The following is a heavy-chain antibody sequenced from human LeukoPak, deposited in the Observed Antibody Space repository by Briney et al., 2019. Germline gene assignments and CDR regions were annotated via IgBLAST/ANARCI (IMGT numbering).Heavy chain of an antibody. V-gene: IGHV1-2*02. Sequence: ASVKVSCKASGYTFTGYYMQWVRQAPGQGPEWMGWINPNNGGTNYAQKFQGRVSLTLDRSISTAYMELSGLRSDDTAVYYCARDPSRDSSGYPFDYWGQGTLVTVSS. D-gene: IGHD3-22*01. J-gene: IGHJ4*02. CDR2: INPNNGGT. CDR3: ARDPSRDSSGYPFDY. CDR1: GYTFTGYY.